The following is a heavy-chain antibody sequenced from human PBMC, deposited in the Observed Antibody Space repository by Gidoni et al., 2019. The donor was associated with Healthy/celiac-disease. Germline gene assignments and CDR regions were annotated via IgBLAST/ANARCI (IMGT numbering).Heavy chain of an antibody. CDR2: IIPILGIA. D-gene: IGHD3-22*01. Sequence: QVQLVQSGAEVKKPGGTFSRYALSWVRQAPGQGLEWMGRIIPILGIANYAQKFQGRVTITADKSTSTAYMELSSLRSEDTAVYYCARGGPYYYDSSGYYFDYWGQGTLVTVSS. J-gene: IGHJ4*02. V-gene: IGHV1-69*04. CDR3: ARGGPYYYDSSGYYFDY. CDR1: GTFSRYA.